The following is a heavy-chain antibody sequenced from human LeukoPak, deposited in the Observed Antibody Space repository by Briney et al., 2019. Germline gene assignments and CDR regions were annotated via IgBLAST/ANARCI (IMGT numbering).Heavy chain of an antibody. V-gene: IGHV3-7*01. Sequence: GGSLRVSCAASGFTFSSYWMSWVRQAPGKGLEWVANIKQDGSEKCYVDSVKGRFTISRDNAKNSLYLQMNSLRAEDTAVYYCARERELRFLEWLLSNPLDYWGQGTLVTVSS. CDR3: ARERELRFLEWLLSNPLDY. CDR1: GFTFSSYW. CDR2: IKQDGSEK. J-gene: IGHJ4*02. D-gene: IGHD3-3*01.